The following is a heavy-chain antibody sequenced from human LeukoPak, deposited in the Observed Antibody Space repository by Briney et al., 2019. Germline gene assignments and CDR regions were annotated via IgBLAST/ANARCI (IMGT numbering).Heavy chain of an antibody. CDR2: IYYSGST. D-gene: IGHD3-22*01. Sequence: SETLSLTCTVSGGSISSSSYYWGWIRQPPGKGLEWIGSIYYSGSTYYNPSLKSRVTISVDTSKNQFSLKLSSVTDADTAVYYCASPTPPITTYYYYYMDVWGKGTTVTVSS. CDR3: ASPTPPITTYYYYYMDV. CDR1: GGSISSSSYY. J-gene: IGHJ6*03. V-gene: IGHV4-39*01.